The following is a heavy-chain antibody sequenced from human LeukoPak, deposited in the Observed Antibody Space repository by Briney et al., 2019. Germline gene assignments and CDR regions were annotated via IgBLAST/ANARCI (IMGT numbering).Heavy chain of an antibody. CDR3: ARASTVTTGHYYYYGMDV. CDR2: INPSGGST. V-gene: IGHV1-46*01. Sequence: ASVKVSCKASGYTFTSYYMHWVRQAPGQGLEWMGIINPSGGSTSYAQKFQGRVTMARDTSTSTVYMELSSLRSEDTAVYYCARASTVTTGHYYYYGMDVWGQGTTVTVSS. CDR1: GYTFTSYY. D-gene: IGHD4-17*01. J-gene: IGHJ6*02.